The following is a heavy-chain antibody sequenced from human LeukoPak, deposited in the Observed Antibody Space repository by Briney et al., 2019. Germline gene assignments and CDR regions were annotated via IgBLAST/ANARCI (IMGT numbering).Heavy chain of an antibody. J-gene: IGHJ3*01. CDR3: ARSNPNRNALDL. Sequence: GGSLRLSCAASGFTLNSYLMSWVRQAPGRGLEWVANIKKDGSAENYLDSVKGRFTVSRDNAKNSLYLQMNSLRGEDTAVYYCARSNPNRNALDLWGRGTMVTISS. V-gene: IGHV3-7*01. CDR1: GFTLNSYL. CDR2: IKKDGSAE. D-gene: IGHD1-14*01.